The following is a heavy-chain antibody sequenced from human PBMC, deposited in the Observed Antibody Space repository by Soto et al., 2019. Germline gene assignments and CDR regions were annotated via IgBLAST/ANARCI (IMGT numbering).Heavy chain of an antibody. CDR1: GFTFSSYS. CDR2: ISSSSSYI. Sequence: GGSLRLSCAASGFTFSSYSMNWVRQAPGKGLEWVSSISSSSSYIYYADSVKGRFTISRDNAKNSLYLQMNSLRAEDTAVYYCARGEGDYYWYFDLWGRGTLVTVSS. V-gene: IGHV3-21*01. CDR3: ARGEGDYYWYFDL. D-gene: IGHD2-21*01. J-gene: IGHJ2*01.